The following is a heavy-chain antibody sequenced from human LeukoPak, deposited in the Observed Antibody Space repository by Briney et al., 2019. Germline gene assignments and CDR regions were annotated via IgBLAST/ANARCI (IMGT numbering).Heavy chain of an antibody. J-gene: IGHJ6*02. D-gene: IGHD4-11*01. Sequence: ASVKVSCKASGGTFSSYAISWVRQATGQGLEWMGWMNPNSGNTGYAQKFQGRVTMTRNTSISTAYMELSSLRSEDTAVYYCAREGSNYGGLYYGMDVWGQGTTVTVSS. V-gene: IGHV1-8*02. CDR3: AREGSNYGGLYYGMDV. CDR2: MNPNSGNT. CDR1: GGTFSSYA.